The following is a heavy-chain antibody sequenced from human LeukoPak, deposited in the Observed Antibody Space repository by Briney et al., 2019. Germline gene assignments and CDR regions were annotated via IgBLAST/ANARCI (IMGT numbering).Heavy chain of an antibody. D-gene: IGHD5-12*01. CDR2: IYYRGTT. V-gene: IGHV4-59*12. CDR1: GDSLDRYY. CDR3: ARIYGRGAFDI. J-gene: IGHJ3*02. Sequence: PSETLSLTCTVSGDSLDRYYWSWIRQPPGKGLEWIGYIYYRGTTRYNPFLKSRVTISVDTSKNQFSLKLSSVTAADTAVYYCARIYGRGAFDIWGQGTMVTVSS.